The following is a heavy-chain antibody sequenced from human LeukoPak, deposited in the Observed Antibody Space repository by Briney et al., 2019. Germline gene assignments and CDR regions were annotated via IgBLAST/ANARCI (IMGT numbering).Heavy chain of an antibody. CDR2: FDPEDGET. CDR1: GYTLTELS. D-gene: IGHD2-21*02. J-gene: IGHJ6*03. V-gene: IGHV1-24*01. Sequence: ASVKASCKVSGYTLTELSMHWVRQAPGKGLEWMGGFDPEDGETIYAQKFQGRVTMTEDTSTDTAYMELSSLRSEDTAVYYCATGGGGDCYHRRLCPFHDYYYYMDVWGKGTTVTVSS. CDR3: ATGGGGDCYHRRLCPFHDYYYYMDV.